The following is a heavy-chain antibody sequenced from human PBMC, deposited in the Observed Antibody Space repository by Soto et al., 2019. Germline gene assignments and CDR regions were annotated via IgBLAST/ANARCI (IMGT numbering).Heavy chain of an antibody. V-gene: IGHV4-39*01. D-gene: IGHD4-17*01. J-gene: IGHJ6*02. CDR3: ARQFGDYPHLYYYYGMDV. CDR1: GGSISSSSYY. CDR2: IYYSGST. Sequence: SETLSLTCTVSGGSISSSSYYWGWIRQPPGKGLEWIGSIYYSGSTYYNPSPKSRVTISVATSKNQFSLKLGPVTAADTAVYYCARQFGDYPHLYYYYGMDVWGQGTTVTVSS.